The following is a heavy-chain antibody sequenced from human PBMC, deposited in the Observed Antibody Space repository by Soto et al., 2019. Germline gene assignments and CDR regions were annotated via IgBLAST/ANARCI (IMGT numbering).Heavy chain of an antibody. CDR3: AKVPSQYIWGSYMRYYDY. D-gene: IGHD3-16*01. CDR2: VSAKSDYA. CDR1: GFTFSNYA. V-gene: IGHV3-23*01. Sequence: EVQILESGGGLVQPGGSLRLSCAASGFTFSNYAMTWVRQAPGRGLEWVSAVSAKSDYAYYADSVKDRCTISRDKAKNTLYLQMDSLRAEDTAVYYCAKVPSQYIWGSYMRYYDYWGQGTLVTGSS. J-gene: IGHJ4*02.